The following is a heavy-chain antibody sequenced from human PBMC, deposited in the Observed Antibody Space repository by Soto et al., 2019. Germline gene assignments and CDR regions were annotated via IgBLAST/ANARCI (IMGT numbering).Heavy chain of an antibody. V-gene: IGHV3-23*01. CDR1: GFSFNIYA. Sequence: EVHLLESGGGLVQPGGSLRLSCAASGFSFNIYAMKWVRQAPGKGLECVSAISAGGGNTYYADSVKAPFTISRDNSKNTLYLQMHGLGARDTAVYYCAKAPTYDYYYYMDVWGKGTTVNVSS. CDR3: AKAPTYDYYYYMDV. CDR2: ISAGGGNT. J-gene: IGHJ6*03.